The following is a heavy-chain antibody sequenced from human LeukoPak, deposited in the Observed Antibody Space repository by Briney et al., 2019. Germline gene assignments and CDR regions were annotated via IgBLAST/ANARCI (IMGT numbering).Heavy chain of an antibody. CDR3: ARGREMATIHRLNWFDP. Sequence: ASVKVSCKASGRTFTSYDINWVRQATGQGLEWMGWMNPNSGNTGYAQKFQGRVTMTRNTSISTAYMELSSLRSEDTAVYYCARGREMATIHRLNWFDPWGQGTLVTVSS. J-gene: IGHJ5*02. D-gene: IGHD5-24*01. CDR1: GRTFTSYD. V-gene: IGHV1-8*01. CDR2: MNPNSGNT.